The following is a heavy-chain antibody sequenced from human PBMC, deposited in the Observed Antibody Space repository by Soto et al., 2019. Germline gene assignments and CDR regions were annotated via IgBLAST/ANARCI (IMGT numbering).Heavy chain of an antibody. CDR3: AIANYGDNDY. V-gene: IGHV1-18*01. CDR2: ISAYNGNT. Sequence: QVRLVQSGAEVKKPGASVKVSCKASGYTFPSSPISWVRQAPGQGLEWMGWISAYNGNTKYAQKLQGRVTMTTDTSTSTGYMELRDLRSDDTAMYFCAIANYGDNDYWGQGTLVTVSS. J-gene: IGHJ4*02. CDR1: GYTFPSSP. D-gene: IGHD4-17*01.